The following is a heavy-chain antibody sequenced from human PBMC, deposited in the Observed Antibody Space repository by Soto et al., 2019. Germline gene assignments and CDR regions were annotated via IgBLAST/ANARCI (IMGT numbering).Heavy chain of an antibody. V-gene: IGHV4-39*01. CDR2: IYYSGST. Sequence: QLQLQESGPGLVKPSETLSLTCTVSGGSISSSSYYWGWIRQPPGKGLEWIGSIYYSGSTYYNPSLKSRVTISVDTSKNQFSLKLSSVTAEDTAVYYCARHSAYVVAAPWYFDLWGRGTLVTVSS. J-gene: IGHJ2*01. CDR1: GGSISSSSYY. CDR3: ARHSAYVVAAPWYFDL. D-gene: IGHD2-15*01.